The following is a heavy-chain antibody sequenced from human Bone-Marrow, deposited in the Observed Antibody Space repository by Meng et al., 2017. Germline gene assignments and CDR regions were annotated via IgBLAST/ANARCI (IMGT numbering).Heavy chain of an antibody. CDR3: ARTTVTTAPWFDP. Sequence: GSLRLSCAVYGGSFSGYYWSWIRQPPGKGLEWIGEINHSGSTNYNPSLKSRVTISEDTSKNQFSLKLSSVTAADTAVYYCARTTVTTAPWFDPWGQGTLVTVSS. V-gene: IGHV4-34*01. CDR2: INHSGST. CDR1: GGSFSGYY. J-gene: IGHJ5*02. D-gene: IGHD4-17*01.